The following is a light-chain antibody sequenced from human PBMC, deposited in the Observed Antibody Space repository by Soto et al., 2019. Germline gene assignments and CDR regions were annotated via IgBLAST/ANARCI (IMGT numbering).Light chain of an antibody. CDR2: DAS. V-gene: IGKV1-33*01. CDR1: QGINNY. Sequence: DIPMTQSPSSLSASVGDRVTITCQASQGINNYLNWYQQKLGKAPKLLIYDASNLEIGVPSRFSGSASGKDFTLTIFSLQPEDIATYYCQQYDKLPYTFGQGTKLEIK. CDR3: QQYDKLPYT. J-gene: IGKJ2*01.